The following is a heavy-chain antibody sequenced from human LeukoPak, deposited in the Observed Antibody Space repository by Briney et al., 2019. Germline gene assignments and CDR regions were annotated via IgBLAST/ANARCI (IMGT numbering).Heavy chain of an antibody. J-gene: IGHJ3*02. Sequence: SETLSLTRTVSGGSISSFYWSWIRQPAGKGLEWIGRIYPSGSTNYNPSLKSRVTMSVDTSKNQFSLKLISVIAADTAVYYCARDRTILAFDIWGQGTMVTVSS. CDR3: ARDRTILAFDI. V-gene: IGHV4-4*07. CDR1: GGSISSFY. D-gene: IGHD3-3*01. CDR2: IYPSGST.